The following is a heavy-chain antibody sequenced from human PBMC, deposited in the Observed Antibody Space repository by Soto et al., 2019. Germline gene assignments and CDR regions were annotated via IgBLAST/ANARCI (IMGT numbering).Heavy chain of an antibody. CDR1: GFSLSTSGVG. V-gene: IGHV2-5*02. CDR2: IYWDDDK. Sequence: QITLKESGPTLVKPTQTLTLTCTFSGFSLSTSGVGVGWIRQPPGKALEWLAFIYWDDDKRYSPSLKSRLTITKDTSKNQVVLTMTNMDPVDTATYYCAHIRHDYSNYVSPYYFDYWGQGTLVTVSS. CDR3: AHIRHDYSNYVSPYYFDY. J-gene: IGHJ4*02. D-gene: IGHD4-4*01.